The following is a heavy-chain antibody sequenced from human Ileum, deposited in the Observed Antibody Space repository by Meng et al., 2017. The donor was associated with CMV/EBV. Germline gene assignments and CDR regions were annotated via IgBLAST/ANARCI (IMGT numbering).Heavy chain of an antibody. D-gene: IGHD1-26*01. V-gene: IGHV4-39*07. CDR3: TRVRWVGSDAHNDY. CDR1: GCSITTTYYY. Sequence: LPPHESAPVLCSPSATLSLTCTDSGCSITTTYYYWGWIRQSPGKGLEWIGHIYYSGTTFYNPSLNSRITISIDTSKSQFSLKLTSMTAADTAKYFCTRVRWVGSDAHNDYWGQGTLVTVSS. J-gene: IGHJ4*02. CDR2: IYYSGTT.